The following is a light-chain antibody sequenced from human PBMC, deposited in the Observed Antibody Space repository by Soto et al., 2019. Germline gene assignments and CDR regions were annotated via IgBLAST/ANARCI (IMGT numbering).Light chain of an antibody. Sequence: SYELTQPTSVSVAPGHTARITCGGNNMGSKSVHWYQQKPGQAPVLVVYDDSDRPSGIPERFSGAISGNTATLTISRVEAGDEADYYCQVWDSGSDHVVFGGGTKVTVL. CDR1: NMGSKS. CDR2: DDS. J-gene: IGLJ2*01. V-gene: IGLV3-21*02. CDR3: QVWDSGSDHVV.